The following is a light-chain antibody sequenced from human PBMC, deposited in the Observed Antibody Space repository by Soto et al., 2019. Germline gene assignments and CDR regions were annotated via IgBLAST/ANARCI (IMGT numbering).Light chain of an antibody. CDR1: SSNIGAGFD. J-gene: IGLJ2*01. CDR2: GNI. V-gene: IGLV1-40*01. CDR3: QSYDSSLSDPL. Sequence: QSVLTQPHSVSGAPGQRVTISCTGSSSNIGAGFDVHWYQQLPGTAPKLLIYGNINRPSGVPDRFSGSTSGTSASLAITGLQAEDEADYYCQSYDSSLSDPLLGGGTKLTVL.